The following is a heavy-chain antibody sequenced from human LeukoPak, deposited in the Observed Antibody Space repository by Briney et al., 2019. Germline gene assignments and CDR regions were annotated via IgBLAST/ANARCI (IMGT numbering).Heavy chain of an antibody. CDR1: GGTFSSYA. J-gene: IGHJ4*02. V-gene: IGHV1-69*13. Sequence: GASVKVSCKTSGGTFSSYAISWVRQAPGQGLEWTGGIIPIFGTANYAQKFQGRVTITADESTSTAYMELSSLRSEDTAVYYRARSVYDSSGYYPFDYWGQGTLVTVSS. D-gene: IGHD3-22*01. CDR3: ARSVYDSSGYYPFDY. CDR2: IIPIFGTA.